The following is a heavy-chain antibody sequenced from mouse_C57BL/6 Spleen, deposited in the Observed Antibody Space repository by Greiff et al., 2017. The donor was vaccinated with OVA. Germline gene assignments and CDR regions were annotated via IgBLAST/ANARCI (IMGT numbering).Heavy chain of an antibody. D-gene: IGHD1-1*01. V-gene: IGHV5-17*01. Sequence: EVQVVESGGGLVKPGGSLKLSCAASGFTFSDYGMHWVRQAPEKGLEWVAYISSGSSTIYYADTVKGRFTISRDNAKNTLFLQMTSLRSEDTAMYYCAKGGLSTVVALYAMDYWGQGTSVTVSS. CDR3: AKGGLSTVVALYAMDY. J-gene: IGHJ4*01. CDR2: ISSGSSTI. CDR1: GFTFSDYG.